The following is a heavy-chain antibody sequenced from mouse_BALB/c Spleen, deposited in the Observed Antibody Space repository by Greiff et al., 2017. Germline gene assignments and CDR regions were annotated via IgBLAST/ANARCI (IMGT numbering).Heavy chain of an antibody. J-gene: IGHJ3*01. CDR3: ARNYYGSSYLFAY. CDR1: GYTFTDYV. D-gene: IGHD1-1*01. Sequence: VKVVESGPELVKPGASVKMSCKASGYTFTDYVISWVKQRTGQGLEWIGEIYPGSGSTYYNEKFKGKATLTADKSSNTAYMQLSSLTSEDSAVYFCARNYYGSSYLFAYWGQGTLVTVSA. V-gene: IGHV1-77*01. CDR2: IYPGSGST.